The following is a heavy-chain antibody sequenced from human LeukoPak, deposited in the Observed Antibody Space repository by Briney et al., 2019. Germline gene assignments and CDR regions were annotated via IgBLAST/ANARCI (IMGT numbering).Heavy chain of an antibody. CDR3: ATYDYVWGRYRLAQGDY. D-gene: IGHD3-16*02. Sequence: PGGSLRLSCAASGFTFSSYAMSWVRQLPGKGLEWLSYINDSGGSTYYADSVKGRFVISRDNSKNSLYLQINSLRAEDTAIYYCATYDYVWGRYRLAQGDYWGQGTLVTVSS. J-gene: IGHJ4*02. V-gene: IGHV3-23*01. CDR2: INDSGGST. CDR1: GFTFSSYA.